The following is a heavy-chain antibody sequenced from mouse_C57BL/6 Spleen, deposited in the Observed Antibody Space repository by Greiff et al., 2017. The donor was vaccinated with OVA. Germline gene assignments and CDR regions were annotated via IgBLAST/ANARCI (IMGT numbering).Heavy chain of an antibody. D-gene: IGHD2-1*01. J-gene: IGHJ4*01. CDR3: AKRNYEAMDY. V-gene: IGHV14-2*01. CDR1: GFNIKDYY. CDR2: IDPEDGET. Sequence: VHVKQSGAELVKPGASVKLSCTASGFNIKDYYMHWVKQRTEQGLEWIGRIDPEDGETKSASKLQGKATITADTYSNPAYLQLGRLTSEDAAVYYCAKRNYEAMDYWGQGTSVTVSS.